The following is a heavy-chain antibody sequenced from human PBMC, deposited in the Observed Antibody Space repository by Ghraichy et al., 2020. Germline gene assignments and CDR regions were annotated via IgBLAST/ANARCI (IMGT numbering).Heavy chain of an antibody. CDR1: GFTFNTYA. D-gene: IGHD1-7*01. CDR2: ISGSGGST. Sequence: GGSLRLSCAGSGFTFNTYAMDWVRQAPGKGLEWVSAISGSGGSTYYADSVKGRFTISRDNSKKTLYLQMNSLRAEDTAVYYCAKERNWNSGWFDPWGQGTLVTVSS. CDR3: AKERNWNSGWFDP. J-gene: IGHJ5*02. V-gene: IGHV3-23*01.